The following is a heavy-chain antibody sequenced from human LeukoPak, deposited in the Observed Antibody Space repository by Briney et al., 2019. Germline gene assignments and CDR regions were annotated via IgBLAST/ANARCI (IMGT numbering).Heavy chain of an antibody. CDR1: GGSISSSTYY. CDR2: IFYSGST. V-gene: IGHV4-39*07. CDR3: ARDNRYFDPGVYYYNGMDV. J-gene: IGHJ6*02. D-gene: IGHD3-9*01. Sequence: SETLSLTCTVSGGSISSSTYYWGWIRQPPGKGLEWIGTIFYSGSTYYNPSLKSRVTISVDTSKNQFSLKLSSVTAADTAVYYCARDNRYFDPGVYYYNGMDVWGQGTTVTVSS.